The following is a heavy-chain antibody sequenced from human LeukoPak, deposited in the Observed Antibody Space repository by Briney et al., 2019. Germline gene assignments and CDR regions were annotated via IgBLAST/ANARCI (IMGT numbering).Heavy chain of an antibody. CDR1: GGSISSYY. CDR2: IYYSGST. CDR3: AREYCSGGSCYLGSWYFDL. V-gene: IGHV4-59*01. J-gene: IGHJ2*01. D-gene: IGHD2-15*01. Sequence: PSETLSLTCTVSGGSISSYYWSWIRQPPGKGLEGIGYIYYSGSTNYDPSLKSRVTISVDTSKNQFSLKLSSVTAADTAVYYCAREYCSGGSCYLGSWYFDLWGRGTLVTVSS.